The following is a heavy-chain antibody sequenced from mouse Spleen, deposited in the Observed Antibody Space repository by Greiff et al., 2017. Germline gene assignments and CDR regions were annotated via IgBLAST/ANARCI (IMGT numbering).Heavy chain of an antibody. V-gene: IGHV7-3*02. CDR3: ARVTTATGYFDY. CDR2: IRNKANGYTT. D-gene: IGHD1-2*01. J-gene: IGHJ2*01. Sequence: EVKLVESGGGLVQPGGSLRLSCATSGFTFTDYYMSWVRQPPGKALEWLGFIRNKANGYTTEYSASVKGRFTISRDNSQSILYLQMNTLRAEDSATYYCARVTTATGYFDYWGQGTTLTVSS. CDR1: GFTFTDYY.